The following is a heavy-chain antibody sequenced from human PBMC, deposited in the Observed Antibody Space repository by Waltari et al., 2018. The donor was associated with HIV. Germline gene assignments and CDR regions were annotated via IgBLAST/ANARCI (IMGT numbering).Heavy chain of an antibody. J-gene: IGHJ6*02. Sequence: QVQLHESGPGLVKPSQPLSLTCTVSGGSILRGLYPWSWFRQSAGKGLEWIGRLFTSGTTNYNPSLESRVFISVDRSKNQLSLKLTSVTAADTAVYFCARDYGDYGMDVWGQGTTVTVSS. D-gene: IGHD3-10*01. CDR1: GGSILRGLYP. V-gene: IGHV4-61*02. CDR3: ARDYGDYGMDV. CDR2: LFTSGTT.